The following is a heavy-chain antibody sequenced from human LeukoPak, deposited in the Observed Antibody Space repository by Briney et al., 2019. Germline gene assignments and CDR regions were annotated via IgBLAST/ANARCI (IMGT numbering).Heavy chain of an antibody. V-gene: IGHV3-7*01. Sequence: GRSLRLSCAASGFTFRSHWMSWVRQAPGKGLEWVANIKQDGSEKYYVDSVKGRFTISRDNAKNSLYLQMNSLRAEDTAVYYCATLVATTQFDYWGQGTLVTVSS. CDR3: ATLVATTQFDY. CDR1: GFTFRSHW. CDR2: IKQDGSEK. D-gene: IGHD5-12*01. J-gene: IGHJ4*02.